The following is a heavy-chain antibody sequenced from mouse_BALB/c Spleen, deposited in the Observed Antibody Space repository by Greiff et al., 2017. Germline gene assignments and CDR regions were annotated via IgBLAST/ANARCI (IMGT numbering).Heavy chain of an antibody. CDR2: ISDGGSYT. Sequence: DVMLVESGGGLVKPGGSLKLSCAASGFTFSDYYMYWVRQTPEKRLEWVATISDGGSYTYYPDSVKGRFTISRDNAKNNLYLQMSSLKSEDTAMYYCAHYDTYFDVWGAGTTVTVSS. J-gene: IGHJ1*01. CDR3: AHYDTYFDV. D-gene: IGHD1-1*01. CDR1: GFTFSDYY. V-gene: IGHV5-4*02.